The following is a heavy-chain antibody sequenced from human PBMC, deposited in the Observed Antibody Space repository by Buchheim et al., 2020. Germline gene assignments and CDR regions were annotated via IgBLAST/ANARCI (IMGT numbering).Heavy chain of an antibody. CDR3: AKEFVWYYFDY. J-gene: IGHJ4*02. Sequence: QVQLVESGGGVVQPGRFLRLSCAASGFTFSSYGMHWVRQAPGKGLEWVAVISYDGSNKYYADSVKGRFTISRDNSKNTLYLQMNSLRAEDTAVYYCAKEFVWYYFDYWGQGTL. V-gene: IGHV3-30*18. CDR1: GFTFSSYG. CDR2: ISYDGSNK. D-gene: IGHD2-21*01.